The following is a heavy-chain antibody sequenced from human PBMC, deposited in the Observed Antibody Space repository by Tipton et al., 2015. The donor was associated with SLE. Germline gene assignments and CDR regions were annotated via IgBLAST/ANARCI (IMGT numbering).Heavy chain of an antibody. CDR2: INPNSGGT. CDR1: GYTFTGYY. CDR3: ARAGPVVLVAAIRRFDP. Sequence: QLVQSGPEVKKPGASVKVSCKASGYTFTGYYMHWVRQAPGQGLEWMGWINPNSGGTNYAQKFQGRVTMTRDTSISTAYMELSRLRSDDTAVYYCARAGPVVLVAAIRRFDPWGQGNRVTVSS. J-gene: IGHJ5*02. D-gene: IGHD2-15*01. V-gene: IGHV1-2*02.